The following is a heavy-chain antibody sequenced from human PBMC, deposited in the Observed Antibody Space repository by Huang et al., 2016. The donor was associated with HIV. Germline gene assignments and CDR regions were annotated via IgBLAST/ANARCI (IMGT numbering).Heavy chain of an antibody. Sequence: QVQLVQSGAEVKKPGASVKVSCKVSGYTLTELSIHWVRQAPGKGLEWMGSVAPEHGETIYAQNFQGRVTMTEDTSTDTAYMELHSLRPEDTAVYYCAAGYDTYYDIWGQGTMVIASS. J-gene: IGHJ3*02. CDR2: VAPEHGET. D-gene: IGHD2-21*01. CDR3: AAGYDTYYDI. V-gene: IGHV1-24*01. CDR1: GYTLTELS.